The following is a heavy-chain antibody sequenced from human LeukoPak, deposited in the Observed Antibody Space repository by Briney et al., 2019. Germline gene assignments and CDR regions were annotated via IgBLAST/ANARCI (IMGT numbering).Heavy chain of an antibody. CDR2: INTNTGNP. CDR1: GYTFTTYP. J-gene: IGHJ4*02. D-gene: IGHD6-13*01. Sequence: ASVKVSCKASGYTFTTYPMNWVRQAPGQGLEWMGWINTNTGNPTYAQGFTGRFVFSLDTSVSTAYLQISSLKAEDTAVYYCARSPHAPPFRVESSSLIDYWGQGTLVTVSS. CDR3: ARSPHAPPFRVESSSLIDY. V-gene: IGHV7-4-1*02.